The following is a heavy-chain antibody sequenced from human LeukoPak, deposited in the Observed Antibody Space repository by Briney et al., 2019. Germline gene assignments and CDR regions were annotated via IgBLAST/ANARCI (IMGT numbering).Heavy chain of an antibody. CDR1: GFTVSSNY. Sequence: GGSLRLSCAASGFTVSSNYMSWVRQAPGKGLEGVSVIYSGGSTYYADSVKGRFTISRDNSKNTLYLQMNSLRAEDTAVYYCARSRRGSSWYFDYWGQGTLVTVSS. CDR2: IYSGGST. CDR3: ARSRRGSSWYFDY. V-gene: IGHV3-53*01. J-gene: IGHJ4*02. D-gene: IGHD6-13*01.